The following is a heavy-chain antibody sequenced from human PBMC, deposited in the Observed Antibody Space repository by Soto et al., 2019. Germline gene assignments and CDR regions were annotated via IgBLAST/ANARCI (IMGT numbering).Heavy chain of an antibody. CDR3: APPVYGDYLPDFQH. Sequence: GGSLRLSCAASGFTFSSYAMSWVRQAPGKGLEWVSAISGSGGSTYYADSVKGRFTISRDNSKNTLYLQMNSLRAEDTAVYYCAPPVYGDYLPDFQHWGQGTLVTVSS. CDR1: GFTFSSYA. V-gene: IGHV3-23*01. J-gene: IGHJ1*01. CDR2: ISGSGGST. D-gene: IGHD4-17*01.